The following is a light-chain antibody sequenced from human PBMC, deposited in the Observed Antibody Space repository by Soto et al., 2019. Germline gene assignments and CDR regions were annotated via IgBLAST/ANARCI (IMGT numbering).Light chain of an antibody. V-gene: IGLV2-23*03. J-gene: IGLJ2*01. Sequence: QSALTQPASVSGSPGQSITISCTGTGRDVGIYNLVSWYQHHPGKAPKLMIYEGSKRPSGVSNRFSGSKSGNTASLTISGLQAEDEADYYCCSYAGSSTVVFGGGTKLTVL. CDR1: GRDVGIYNL. CDR3: CSYAGSSTVV. CDR2: EGS.